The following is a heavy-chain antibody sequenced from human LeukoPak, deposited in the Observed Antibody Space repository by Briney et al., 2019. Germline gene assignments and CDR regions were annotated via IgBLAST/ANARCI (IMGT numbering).Heavy chain of an antibody. V-gene: IGHV3-21*01. CDR3: AREGYQYYYDSSGKGPAFDI. CDR1: GFTFSSYS. Sequence: GGSLRLSCAASGFTFSSYSMNWVRQAPGKGLEWVSSISSSSSYIYYADSVKGRFTISRDNAKNSLYLQMNSLRAEDTAVYYCAREGYQYYYDSSGKGPAFDIWGQGTMVTVSS. D-gene: IGHD3-22*01. CDR2: ISSSSSYI. J-gene: IGHJ3*02.